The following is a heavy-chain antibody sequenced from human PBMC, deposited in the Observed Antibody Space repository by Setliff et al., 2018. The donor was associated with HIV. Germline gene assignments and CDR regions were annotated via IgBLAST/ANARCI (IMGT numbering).Heavy chain of an antibody. CDR2: IYYSGGT. J-gene: IGHJ6*03. V-gene: IGHV4-59*11. CDR3: ARARGFAGLLDYYYYMDV. CDR1: GGSISSHY. Sequence: PSETLSLTCTVSGGSISSHYWSWIRQPPGKGLQWIGYIYYSGGTYYNPSLKSRVTISVDTSKNQFSLKLSSVTAADTAVYYCARARGFAGLLDYYYYMDVWGKGTTVTVSS.